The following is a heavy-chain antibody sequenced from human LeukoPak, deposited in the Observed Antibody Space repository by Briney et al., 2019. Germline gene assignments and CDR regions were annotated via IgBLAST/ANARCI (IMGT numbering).Heavy chain of an antibody. CDR2: IKSDGSST. V-gene: IGHV3-74*01. D-gene: IGHD4-17*01. Sequence: PGGSLRLSCAASGFTFSSYWMHWVRQTPGKGLVWVSRIKSDGSSTSSADSVKGRFTISRDNAMNTLYLQMNSLRVEDTAVYYCAREDYDDNGWYFDPWGRGTLVTVSS. J-gene: IGHJ2*01. CDR1: GFTFSSYW. CDR3: AREDYDDNGWYFDP.